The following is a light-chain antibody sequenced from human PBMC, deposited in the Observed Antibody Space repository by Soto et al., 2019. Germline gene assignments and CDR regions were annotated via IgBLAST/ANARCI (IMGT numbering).Light chain of an antibody. CDR2: EVT. J-gene: IGLJ2*01. Sequence: QSVLTRPASVSGSPGQSITSSCAGTRDDIGAYDYVSWYQQHPGNAPKLLVYEVTNRPSGVSDRFSGSKSGNTASLTISGLQAEDEADYYCNSYTNSSAVVFGGGTKVTVL. V-gene: IGLV2-14*01. CDR1: RDDIGAYDY. CDR3: NSYTNSSAVV.